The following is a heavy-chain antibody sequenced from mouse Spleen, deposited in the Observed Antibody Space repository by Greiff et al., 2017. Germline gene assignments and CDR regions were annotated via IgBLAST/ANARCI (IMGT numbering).Heavy chain of an antibody. CDR2: ISDGGSYT. J-gene: IGHJ4*01. CDR3: ARDYGNYWAMDY. D-gene: IGHD2-1*01. Sequence: EVQLVESGGGLVKPGGSLKLSCAASGFTFSDYYMYWVRQTPEKRLEWVATISDGGSYTYYPDSVKGRFTISRDNAKNNLYLQMSSLKSEDTAMYYCARDYGNYWAMDYWGQGTSVTVSS. CDR1: GFTFSDYY. V-gene: IGHV5-4*02.